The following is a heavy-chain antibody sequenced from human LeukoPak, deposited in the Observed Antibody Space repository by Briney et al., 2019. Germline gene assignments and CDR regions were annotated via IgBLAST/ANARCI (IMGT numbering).Heavy chain of an antibody. CDR3: ARATSDNWNDVHFDD. Sequence: PGGSLRLSCAASGFTFSGSGMHWVRQAPGKGLEWVAVISYDGSNKYYADSVKGRFTISRDNSKNTLYLQMNSLRAEDTAVYYCARATSDNWNDVHFDDWGQGTLVTVSS. J-gene: IGHJ4*02. D-gene: IGHD1-20*01. CDR2: ISYDGSNK. V-gene: IGHV3-30*03. CDR1: GFTFSGSG.